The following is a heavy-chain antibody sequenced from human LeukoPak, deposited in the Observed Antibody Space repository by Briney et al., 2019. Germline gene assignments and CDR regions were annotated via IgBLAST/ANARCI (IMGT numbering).Heavy chain of an antibody. V-gene: IGHV3-30-3*01. CDR1: GFTFSSYA. J-gene: IGHJ6*03. CDR2: ISYDGSNK. Sequence: GGSLRLSCAASGFTFSSYAMHWVRQAPGKGLEWVAVISYDGSNKYYADSVKGRFTISRDNSKNTLYLQMNSLRAEDTAVYYCARETSEGYYMDVWGKGTTVTVSS. CDR3: ARETSEGYYMDV.